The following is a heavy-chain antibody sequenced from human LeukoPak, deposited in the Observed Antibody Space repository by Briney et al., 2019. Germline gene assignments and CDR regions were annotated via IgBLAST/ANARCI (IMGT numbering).Heavy chain of an antibody. D-gene: IGHD3-22*01. CDR1: GFTFSSYA. V-gene: IGHV3-30*04. J-gene: IGHJ4*02. Sequence: GGSLRLSCAASGFTFSSYAMHWVRQAPGKGLEWVAVISYDGSNEYYADSVKGRFTISRDNSKNTLYLQMNSLRAEDTAVYYCARDRDSSGYYLTLFDYWGQGTLVTVSS. CDR3: ARDRDSSGYYLTLFDY. CDR2: ISYDGSNE.